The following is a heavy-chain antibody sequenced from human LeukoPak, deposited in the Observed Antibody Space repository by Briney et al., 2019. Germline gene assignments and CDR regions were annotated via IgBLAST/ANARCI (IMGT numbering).Heavy chain of an antibody. CDR3: ACSAQYSYYYYMDV. D-gene: IGHD6-25*01. CDR2: INHSGST. J-gene: IGHJ6*03. Sequence: NTSEALSLTCAVYGGSFSGYYWSWIRQPPGKGLEWIGEINHSGSTNYNPSLKSRVTISVDTSKNQLSLKLNSVTAADTAEYYCACSAQYSYYYYMDVWGKGTTVAVSS. CDR1: GGSFSGYY. V-gene: IGHV4-34*01.